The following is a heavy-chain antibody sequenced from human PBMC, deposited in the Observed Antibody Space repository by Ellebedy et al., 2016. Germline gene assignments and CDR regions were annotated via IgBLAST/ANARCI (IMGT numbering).Heavy chain of an antibody. D-gene: IGHD3-22*01. V-gene: IGHV1-46*01. CDR2: INPRRGDT. CDR1: GYTFSRYY. Sequence: ASVKVSCXASGYTFSRYYIHWVRHAPGQGLEWLGIINPRRGDTSYSQKFQGRVTMTRDTSTSTVYMELSSLRSEDTAVYYCARDDRDDTGDYYAFDIWGQGTMVTVSS. CDR3: ARDDRDDTGDYYAFDI. J-gene: IGHJ3*02.